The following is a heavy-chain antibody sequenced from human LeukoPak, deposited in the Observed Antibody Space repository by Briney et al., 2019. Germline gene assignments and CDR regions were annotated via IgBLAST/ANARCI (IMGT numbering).Heavy chain of an antibody. J-gene: IGHJ4*02. D-gene: IGHD4-17*01. CDR2: ISSSSNYI. CDR1: GFTLSTYT. CDR3: ARATTVTTYLDY. V-gene: IGHV3-21*01. Sequence: PGGSLRLSCAASGFTLSTYTMNWVRQAPGKGLEWVSSISSSSNYIYYADSVKGRFTISRDNAKNTLYLQMNSLRAEDTAVYYCARATTVTTYLDYWGQGTLVTVSS.